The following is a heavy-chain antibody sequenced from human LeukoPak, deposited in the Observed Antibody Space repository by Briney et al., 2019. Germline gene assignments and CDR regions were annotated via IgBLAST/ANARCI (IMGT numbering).Heavy chain of an antibody. V-gene: IGHV1-18*01. Sequence: GASVKVSCKASSYTFTSYGISWVRQAPGQGLEWMGWISAYNGNTNYAQKLQGRVTMTTDTSTSTAYMELRSLRSDDTAVYYCASSGRPDCSSTSCYNYWGQGTLVTVSS. CDR2: ISAYNGNT. J-gene: IGHJ4*02. CDR3: ASSGRPDCSSTSCYNY. CDR1: SYTFTSYG. D-gene: IGHD2-2*02.